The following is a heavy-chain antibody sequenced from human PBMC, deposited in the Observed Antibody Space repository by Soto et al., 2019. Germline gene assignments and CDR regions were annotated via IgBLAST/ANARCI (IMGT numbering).Heavy chain of an antibody. Sequence: GGSLRLSCAASGFTFSSYDMHWVRQATGKGLEWVSAIGTAGDTYYPGSVKGRFTISRENAKNSLYLQMNSLRAEDTAVYYCARDQRIETETTEDYYYYYGMDVWGQGTTVTVSS. CDR3: ARDQRIETETTEDYYYYYGMDV. D-gene: IGHD1-1*01. CDR1: GFTFSSYD. V-gene: IGHV3-13*01. J-gene: IGHJ6*02. CDR2: IGTAGDT.